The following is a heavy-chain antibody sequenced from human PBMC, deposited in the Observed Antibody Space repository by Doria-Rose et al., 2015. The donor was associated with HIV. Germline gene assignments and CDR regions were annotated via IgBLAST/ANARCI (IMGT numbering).Heavy chain of an antibody. V-gene: IGHV1-8*02. CDR3: ARGKSYYNFWSEFPRCDP. CDR1: GYTFTNYD. CDR2: MNPNSGDT. J-gene: IGHJ5*02. D-gene: IGHD3-3*01. Sequence: ASVKVSCTASGYTFTNYDITWVRQATGQGLECMGWMNPNSGDTGYTQNFQGRVTMTRNTSIGTAYMELSSLRSEDTAVYYCARGKSYYNFWSEFPRCDPWGQGTLVTVSS.